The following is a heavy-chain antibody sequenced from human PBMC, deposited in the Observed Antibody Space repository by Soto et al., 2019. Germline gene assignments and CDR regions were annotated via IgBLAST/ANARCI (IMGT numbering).Heavy chain of an antibody. CDR1: GDTFSFYS. J-gene: IGHJ4*02. Sequence: QVQLVQSGAEVKRPGSSVKVSCKASGDTFSFYSINWVRQAPGLGLEWMGRVNPILSMSNYAQRFQGRVTMTADKSTSTAYMKLSGLRSEYTAMYYCATSYGSGYRAFDYWGQGALVTVSS. CDR2: VNPILSMS. V-gene: IGHV1-69*04. D-gene: IGHD3-10*01. CDR3: ATSYGSGYRAFDY.